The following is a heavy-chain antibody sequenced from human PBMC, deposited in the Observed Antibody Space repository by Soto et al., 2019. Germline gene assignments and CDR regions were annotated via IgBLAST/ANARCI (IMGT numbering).Heavy chain of an antibody. V-gene: IGHV1-69*02. D-gene: IGHD5-18*01. CDR1: GGTFSSYT. Sequence: QVQLVQSGAEVKKPGSSVKVSCKASGGTFSSYTISWVRQAPGQGLEWMGRIIPILGIANYAQKFQGRVTSTADKSTSTAYMELSSLRSEDTAVYYCATSGYSYRFDYWGQGTLVTVSS. CDR2: IIPILGIA. CDR3: ATSGYSYRFDY. J-gene: IGHJ4*02.